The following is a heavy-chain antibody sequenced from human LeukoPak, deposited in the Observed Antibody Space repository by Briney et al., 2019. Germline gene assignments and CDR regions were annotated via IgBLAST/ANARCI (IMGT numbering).Heavy chain of an antibody. J-gene: IGHJ4*02. D-gene: IGHD3-22*01. CDR3: ARDWSQDYYDSSGYSDY. V-gene: IGHV3-11*01. CDR2: ISSGGSTI. Sequence: PGGSLRLSCAASGFTFSDYYMSWIRQAPGKGLEWVSYISSGGSTICYADSVKGRFTISRDNAKNSLYLQMNSLRAEDTAVYYCARDWSQDYYDSSGYSDYWGQGTLVTVSS. CDR1: GFTFSDYY.